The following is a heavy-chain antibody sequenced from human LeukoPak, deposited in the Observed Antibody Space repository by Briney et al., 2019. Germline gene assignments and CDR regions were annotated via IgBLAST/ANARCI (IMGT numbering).Heavy chain of an antibody. CDR3: ARAAMVRGRYPIGN. CDR2: MNPNSGNT. Sequence: ASVKVSCKASGYTFTSYDINWVRQATGQGLELMGWMNPNSGNTGYAQKFQGRVTMTRNTSISTAYMELSSLRSEDTAVYYCARAAMVRGRYPIGNWGQGTLVTVSS. D-gene: IGHD3-10*01. J-gene: IGHJ4*02. CDR1: GYTFTSYD. V-gene: IGHV1-8*01.